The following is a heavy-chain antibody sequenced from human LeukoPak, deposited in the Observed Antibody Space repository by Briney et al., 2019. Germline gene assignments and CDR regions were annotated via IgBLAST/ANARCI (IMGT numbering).Heavy chain of an antibody. CDR2: IYYSGST. D-gene: IGHD3-22*01. Sequence: PSETLSLTCTVSGGSISSYYWSWIRQPPGKGLEWIGYIYYSGSTNYNPSLKSRVTISVDTSKNQFSLKLSSVTAADTAVYYCARKITMIGAFDIWGQGTMVTVSP. J-gene: IGHJ3*02. V-gene: IGHV4-59*01. CDR3: ARKITMIGAFDI. CDR1: GGSISSYY.